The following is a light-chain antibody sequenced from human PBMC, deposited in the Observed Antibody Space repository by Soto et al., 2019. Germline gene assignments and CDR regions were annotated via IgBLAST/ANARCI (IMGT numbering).Light chain of an antibody. CDR1: QSVSSD. J-gene: IGKJ4*01. Sequence: EIVMTQSPAILSVSPGERATLSCRASQSVSSDLACDQQKPGQAPRLLIYDASTGDTGIPARVSGSGSGTDFTVTLTGLQSEDFVVYYCHQYKKWPFTFGGGTKVELK. CDR2: DAS. CDR3: HQYKKWPFT. V-gene: IGKV3D-15*01.